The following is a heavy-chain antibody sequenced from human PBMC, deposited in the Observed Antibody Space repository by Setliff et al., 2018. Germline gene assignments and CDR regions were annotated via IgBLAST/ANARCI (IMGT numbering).Heavy chain of an antibody. Sequence: ASVKVSCKASGGTFSSYTISWVRQAPGQGLEWMGRIIPILGIANYAQKFQGRVTITADKSTSTAYMELSSLRSEDTAVYYCARDISLGKAAVWFGELKGWFDPWGQGTLVTVSS. J-gene: IGHJ5*02. D-gene: IGHD3-10*01. CDR2: IIPILGIA. V-gene: IGHV1-69*04. CDR3: ARDISLGKAAVWFGELKGWFDP. CDR1: GGTFSSYT.